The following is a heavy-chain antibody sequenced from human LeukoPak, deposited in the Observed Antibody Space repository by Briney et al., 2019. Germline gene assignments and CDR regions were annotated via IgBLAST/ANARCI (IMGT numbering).Heavy chain of an antibody. J-gene: IGHJ4*02. D-gene: IGHD6-6*01. CDR2: ISSSSTI. Sequence: GGSLRLSCAACGFTFSSYSMNWVRQAPGKGLEWVSYISSSSTIYYADSVKGRFTISRDNAKNSLYLQMNSLRAEDTAVYYCASLSSRARADYWGQRALVTVSP. CDR3: ASLSSRARADY. V-gene: IGHV3-48*01. CDR1: GFTFSSYS.